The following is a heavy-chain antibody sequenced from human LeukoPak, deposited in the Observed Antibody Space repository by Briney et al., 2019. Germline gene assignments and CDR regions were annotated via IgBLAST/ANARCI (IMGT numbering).Heavy chain of an antibody. D-gene: IGHD2-2*01. CDR3: ARRVDYCSSTSCPNYFDY. Sequence: PSETLSLTCAVSGGSISSGGYSWSWIRQPPGKGLEWLGYIYHSGSTYYSPSLKSRVTISVDRSKNQFSLKLSSVTAADTAVYYCARRVDYCSSTSCPNYFDYWGQGTLVTVSS. J-gene: IGHJ4*02. CDR1: GGSISSGGYS. V-gene: IGHV4-30-2*01. CDR2: IYHSGST.